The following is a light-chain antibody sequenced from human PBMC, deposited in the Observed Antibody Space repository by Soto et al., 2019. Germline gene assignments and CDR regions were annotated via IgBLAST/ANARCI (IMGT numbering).Light chain of an antibody. CDR2: EVT. CDR1: STDVGEYNY. J-gene: IGLJ1*01. Sequence: SALTQPPSASGSPGQSVTIPCAGTSTDVGEYNYVSWYQQHPGKVPKLIIYEVTKRPSGVPDRFSGSKSGNTASLTVSGLQAEDEADYYCSSYSGTNNYVFGTGTKLTVL. CDR3: SSYSGTNNYV. V-gene: IGLV2-8*01.